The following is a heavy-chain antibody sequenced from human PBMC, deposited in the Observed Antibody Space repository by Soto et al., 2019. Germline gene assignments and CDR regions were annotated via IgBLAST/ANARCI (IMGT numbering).Heavy chain of an antibody. J-gene: IGHJ6*02. D-gene: IGHD5-18*01. Sequence: ASVKVSCKASGYTFTSYGISWVRQAPGQGLEWMGWISAYNGNTNYAQKLQGRVTMTTDTSTSTAYMELRSLRSDDTAVYYCARVVDTAMVTYYYYYGMDVWGQGTTVTVSS. CDR2: ISAYNGNT. CDR1: GYTFTSYG. V-gene: IGHV1-18*01. CDR3: ARVVDTAMVTYYYYYGMDV.